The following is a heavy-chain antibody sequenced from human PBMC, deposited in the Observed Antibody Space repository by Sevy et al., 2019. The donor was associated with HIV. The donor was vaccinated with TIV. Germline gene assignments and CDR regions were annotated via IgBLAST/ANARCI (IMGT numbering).Heavy chain of an antibody. CDR1: GYTLTKLS. J-gene: IGHJ5*02. CDR2: FDPRYGET. Sequence: ASVKVSCKVSGYTLTKLSIHWVRQAAGKGLEWMGEFDPRYGETIYAQRFQGRLTMTEDTSPETAFMELRSLTSHDTAMYDCATVGLRYFSGSSSYQGDWFDPWGQGTLVTVSS. D-gene: IGHD2-15*01. V-gene: IGHV1-24*01. CDR3: ATVGLRYFSGSSSYQGDWFDP.